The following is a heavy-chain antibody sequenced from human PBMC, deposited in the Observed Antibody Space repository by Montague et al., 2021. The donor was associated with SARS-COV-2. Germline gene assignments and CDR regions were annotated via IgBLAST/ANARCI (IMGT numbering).Heavy chain of an antibody. D-gene: IGHD6-19*01. CDR3: ARDHGSGWFTFDY. CDR2: IWADAYDQ. Sequence: SLRLSCAAFGFKFNNYAMHWVRQAPTKGLEWVAVIWADAYDQYYADSVKGRFTISRHNSKNTLYLQMNSLRAEDTAVYYCARDHGSGWFTFDYWGQGTLVTVSS. CDR1: GFKFNNYA. V-gene: IGHV3-33*01. J-gene: IGHJ4*02.